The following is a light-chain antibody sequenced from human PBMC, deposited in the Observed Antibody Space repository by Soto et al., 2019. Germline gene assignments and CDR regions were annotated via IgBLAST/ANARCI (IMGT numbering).Light chain of an antibody. CDR2: LNSDGSH. CDR3: QTWGSGIVV. Sequence: QPVLTQSPSASASLGASVKLTCTLSSGHSNYAIAWHQQQSEKGPRYLMKLNSDGSHSKGDGIPDRFSGSSSGAERYLTISSLQSEDEADYYCQTWGSGIVVFGGRTKLTV. CDR1: SGHSNYA. J-gene: IGLJ2*01. V-gene: IGLV4-69*01.